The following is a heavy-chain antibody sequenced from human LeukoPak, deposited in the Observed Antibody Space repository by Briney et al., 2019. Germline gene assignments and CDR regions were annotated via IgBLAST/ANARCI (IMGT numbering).Heavy chain of an antibody. D-gene: IGHD3-22*01. J-gene: IGHJ3*02. Sequence: GGSLRLSCAASGFTFSSYWMSWVRQAPGKGLEWVANIKQDGREKYYVDCVKGRFTMSRDKAKKSVYVQMERLRAEETAVYYCARVRITMIKGLGAFDIWGQGTMVTVSS. CDR3: ARVRITMIKGLGAFDI. V-gene: IGHV3-7*01. CDR2: IKQDGREK. CDR1: GFTFSSYW.